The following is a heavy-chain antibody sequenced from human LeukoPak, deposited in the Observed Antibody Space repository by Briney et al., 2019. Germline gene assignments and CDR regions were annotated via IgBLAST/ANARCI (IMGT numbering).Heavy chain of an antibody. CDR3: ARGLETGPDRHFDY. CDR2: IYYSGST. D-gene: IGHD1-1*01. J-gene: IGHJ4*02. CDR1: GGSLRSYY. V-gene: IGHV4-59*01. Sequence: PSETLSLTCTVSGGSLRSYYWSWIRQPPGQGLEWIGYIYYSGSTNYNPSLKSRVTISVDTSKNQFSLKLSSVTAADTAVYYCARGLETGPDRHFDYWGQGTLVTVSS.